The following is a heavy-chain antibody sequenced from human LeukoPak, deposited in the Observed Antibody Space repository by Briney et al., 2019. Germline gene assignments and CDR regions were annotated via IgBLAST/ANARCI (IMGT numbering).Heavy chain of an antibody. D-gene: IGHD2-8*01. CDR1: GASISSYY. Sequence: SETLSLTCTVSGASISSYYWSWIRQPPGKGLEWIGYIYYSGSTNYNPSLKSRVTISVDTFKNHFSLKLSSVTAADTAVYYCARQMYLGGMDVWGQGTTVTVSS. J-gene: IGHJ6*02. CDR2: IYYSGST. V-gene: IGHV4-59*08. CDR3: ARQMYLGGMDV.